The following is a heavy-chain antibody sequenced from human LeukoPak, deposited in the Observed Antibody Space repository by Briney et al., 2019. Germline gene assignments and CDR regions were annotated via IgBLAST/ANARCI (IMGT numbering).Heavy chain of an antibody. D-gene: IGHD6-13*01. Sequence: SQTLSLTCAISGDSVSNNSATWNWIRQSPSRGLEWLGRTYYRSKWYNDYAVSVNSRIIIYPDTSKNQFSLQVNSVTPEDTAAYYCARSPSGFGSSWYSVGYWGQGTLVTVSS. J-gene: IGHJ4*02. CDR3: ARSPSGFGSSWYSVGY. V-gene: IGHV6-1*01. CDR1: GDSVSNNSAT. CDR2: TYYRSKWYN.